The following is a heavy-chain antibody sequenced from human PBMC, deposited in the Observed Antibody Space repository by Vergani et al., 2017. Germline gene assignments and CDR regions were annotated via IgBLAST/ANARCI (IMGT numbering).Heavy chain of an antibody. J-gene: IGHJ3*01. Sequence: QLVESGGGWVQPGGPLSLPCVVSGFAFSSFIMNWARQAPGKGLAWVSFVSTGTKSQSYAESVKGRFTISRDSAKNSLYLQMDSLRAEDTAVYYCAREYSSTSGRALDFWGQGTKVTVSS. CDR3: AREYSSTSGRALDF. V-gene: IGHV3-48*01. CDR2: VSTGTKSQ. CDR1: GFAFSSFI. D-gene: IGHD2-2*01.